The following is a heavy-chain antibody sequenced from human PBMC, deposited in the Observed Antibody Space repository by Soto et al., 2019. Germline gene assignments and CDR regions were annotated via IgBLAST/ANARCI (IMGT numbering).Heavy chain of an antibody. J-gene: IGHJ4*02. CDR2: IYYSGST. D-gene: IGHD3-3*01. CDR3: ARQVPILRFLEWFPSRFDY. Sequence: SETLSLTCTVSGGSISSSSYYWGWIRQPPGKGLEWIGSIYYSGSTYYNPSLKSRVTISVDTSKNQFSLKLSSLTAADTAVYYCARQVPILRFLEWFPSRFDYWGQGTLVTVSS. V-gene: IGHV4-39*01. CDR1: GGSISSSSYY.